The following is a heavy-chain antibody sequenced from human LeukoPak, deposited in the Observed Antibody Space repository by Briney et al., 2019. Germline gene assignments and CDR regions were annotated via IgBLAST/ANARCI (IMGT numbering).Heavy chain of an antibody. CDR2: ISHDGNDQ. D-gene: IGHD2-2*01. Sequence: PGGSLRLSCAASGFSFDDLGMTWVRQVPGKGLEWVAVISHDGNDQYYADSVKGRFTISRDNSKNALYLQMNSLRLEDTAVYYCARDRDCSRTSCFNAFDVWGQGTMAIVSS. V-gene: IGHV3-30*03. J-gene: IGHJ3*01. CDR1: GFSFDDLG. CDR3: ARDRDCSRTSCFNAFDV.